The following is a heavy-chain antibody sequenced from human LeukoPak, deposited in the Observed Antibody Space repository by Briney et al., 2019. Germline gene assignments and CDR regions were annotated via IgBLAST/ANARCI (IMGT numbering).Heavy chain of an antibody. V-gene: IGHV3-21*06. CDR3: ATETNGRHYDY. D-gene: IGHD1-14*01. Sequence: GXXLRLSCTASGLTFSTSGFNWVRQAPGKGLEWVASIGPTGSDRYHADSIKGRFTIYRDNANNFLYLQMNSLRAEDTAVYYCATETNGRHYDYWGQGTLLTVSS. CDR2: IGPTGSDR. CDR1: GLTFSTSG. J-gene: IGHJ4*02.